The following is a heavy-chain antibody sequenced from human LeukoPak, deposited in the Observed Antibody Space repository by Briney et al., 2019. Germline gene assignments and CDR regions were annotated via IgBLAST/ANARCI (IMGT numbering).Heavy chain of an antibody. CDR2: IYSSGST. CDR1: GGSISSSSYY. D-gene: IGHD3-22*01. Sequence: PSETLSLTCTVSGGSISSSSYYWGWIRQPPGKGLEWIGSIYSSGSTYYNPSLKSRVTISVDTSKNQFSLKLSSVTAADTAVYYCARRYYYNSSGYAAPFDYWGQGTLVTVSS. V-gene: IGHV4-39*01. CDR3: ARRYYYNSSGYAAPFDY. J-gene: IGHJ4*02.